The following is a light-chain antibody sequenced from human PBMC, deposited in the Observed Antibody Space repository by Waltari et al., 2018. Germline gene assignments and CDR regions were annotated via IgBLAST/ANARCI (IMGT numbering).Light chain of an antibody. CDR2: DPS. CDR1: HSVSTY. J-gene: IGKJ4*01. CDR3: QERSNWPGGS. Sequence: EIVLTQSPASLSLSPGGSASLSCRASHSVSTYLAWYQQKPRQPPRLLIYDPSTRATGIPARFVCSGSGTDVTLTITRLEPEDFAVYYCQERSNWPGGSFGGGTKVETK. V-gene: IGKV3-11*01.